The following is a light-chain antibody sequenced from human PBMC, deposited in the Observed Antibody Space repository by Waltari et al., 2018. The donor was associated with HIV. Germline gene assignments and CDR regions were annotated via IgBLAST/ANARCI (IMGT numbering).Light chain of an antibody. V-gene: IGLV2-18*01. J-gene: IGLJ2*01. CDR1: SSDVGSYNR. CDR2: EVS. CDR3: SLYTSSSLV. Sequence: QSALTQPPSVSGSPGQSVTISCTGTSSDVGSYNRVSWYQQPPGTAPNLMIYEVSNRPSRVPDRFSGSKSGNTASLTISGLQAEDEADYYCSLYTSSSLVFGGGTKLTVL.